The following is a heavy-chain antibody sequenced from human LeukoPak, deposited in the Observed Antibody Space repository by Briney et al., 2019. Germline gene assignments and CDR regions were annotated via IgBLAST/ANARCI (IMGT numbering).Heavy chain of an antibody. J-gene: IGHJ5*02. V-gene: IGHV3-11*01. CDR2: ISSSGSTI. Sequence: GGSLRLSCAASGFTFSDYYMSWIRQAPGEGLEWVSYISSSGSTIYYADSVKGRFTISRDNAKNSLYLQMNSLRAEDTAVYYCARMRSLWFGEPGPSDPWGQGTLVTVSS. CDR1: GFTFSDYY. CDR3: ARMRSLWFGEPGPSDP. D-gene: IGHD3-10*01.